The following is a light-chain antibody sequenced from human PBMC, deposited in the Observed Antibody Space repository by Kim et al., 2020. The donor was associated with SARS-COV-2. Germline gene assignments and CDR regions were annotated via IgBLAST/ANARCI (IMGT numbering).Light chain of an antibody. J-gene: IGLJ2*01. CDR2: SKN. Sequence: GQRVTIYCSGSSSNIISNTVKWFQQRPGTAPKLLIYSKNQRPSGVPDRFSGSKSGTAASLAISGLHFEDEAEYYCAAWDDTLKAVLFGGGTQLTVL. CDR1: SSNIISNT. CDR3: AAWDDTLKAVL. V-gene: IGLV1-44*01.